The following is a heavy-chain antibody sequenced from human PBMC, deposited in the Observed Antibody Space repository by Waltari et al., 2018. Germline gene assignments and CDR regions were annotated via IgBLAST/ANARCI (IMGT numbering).Heavy chain of an antibody. V-gene: IGHV1-2*02. D-gene: IGHD3-22*01. CDR2: FNPNSGGT. Sequence: QVQLVQSGAEVKKPGASVKVSCKASGYTFTGYYMHWVRQAPGQGLEWMGWFNPNSGGTSYAQKFQGRVTMTRDTSISTAYMELSRLRSDDTAVYYCARDWTRGYYYDRSGPFNYWGQGTLVTVSS. CDR1: GYTFTGYY. J-gene: IGHJ4*02. CDR3: ARDWTRGYYYDRSGPFNY.